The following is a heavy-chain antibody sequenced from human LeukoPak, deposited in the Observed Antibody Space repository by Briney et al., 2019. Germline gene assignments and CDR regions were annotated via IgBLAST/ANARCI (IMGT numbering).Heavy chain of an antibody. CDR2: IYTSGST. Sequence: SETLSLTCTVSGGSISSYYWSWIRQPAGKGLEWIGRIYTSGSTNYNPSLKSRVTMSVDTSKNQFSLKLSSVTAADTAVYYCARAGSITIFGDGAFDIWGQGTMVTVSS. V-gene: IGHV4-4*07. J-gene: IGHJ3*02. CDR1: GGSISSYY. D-gene: IGHD3-3*01. CDR3: ARAGSITIFGDGAFDI.